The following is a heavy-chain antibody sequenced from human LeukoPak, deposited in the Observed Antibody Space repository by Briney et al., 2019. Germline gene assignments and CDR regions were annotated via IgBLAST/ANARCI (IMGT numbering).Heavy chain of an antibody. V-gene: IGHV1-2*02. J-gene: IGHJ4*02. D-gene: IGHD5-18*01. CDR2: INPNSGDT. CDR1: GYTFTDYY. CDR3: ARDLVDTAMWEFDY. Sequence: ASVKVSCKASGYTFTDYYMHWVRQAPGQGLEWMGWINPNSGDTKYTQKFQGRVTLTRDTSISTAYMELNRLRSDDTAVYYCARDLVDTAMWEFDYWGQGTLVTVSS.